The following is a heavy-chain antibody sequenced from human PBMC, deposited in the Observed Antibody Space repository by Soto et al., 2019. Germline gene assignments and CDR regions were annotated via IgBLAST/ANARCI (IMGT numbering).Heavy chain of an antibody. CDR3: ATAYYVSRGFQDR. D-gene: IGHD3-22*01. CDR1: GFTFSNYV. CDR2: ISGSGYGR. Sequence: EVQLLETGGALVEPGGSLRLSCDTSGFTFSNYVMTWVRQAPGRGLEWVSRISGSGYGRSYEDSVQGRFTIYRDNSEKTLYLQMNSLRAEDTATYFCATAYYVSRGFQDRWGQGTLVTVSS. V-gene: IGHV3-23*01. J-gene: IGHJ5*02.